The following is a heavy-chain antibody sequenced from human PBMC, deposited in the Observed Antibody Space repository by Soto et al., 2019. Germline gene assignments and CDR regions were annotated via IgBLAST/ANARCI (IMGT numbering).Heavy chain of an antibody. CDR3: ALVVVAATAPYYFDY. Sequence: ASVKVSCKASGYTFTSYDINWVRQATGQGLEWMGWMNPNSGNTGYAQKFQGRVTMTEDTSTDTAYMELSSLRSEDTAVYYCALVVVAATAPYYFDYWGQGTLVTVSS. V-gene: IGHV1-8*01. J-gene: IGHJ4*02. D-gene: IGHD2-15*01. CDR1: GYTFTSYD. CDR2: MNPNSGNT.